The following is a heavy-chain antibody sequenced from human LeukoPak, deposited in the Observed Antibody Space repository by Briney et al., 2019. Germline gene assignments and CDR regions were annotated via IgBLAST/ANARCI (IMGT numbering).Heavy chain of an antibody. D-gene: IGHD5-18*01. J-gene: IGHJ4*02. Sequence: SETLSLTCGVSGGSISSTDWWSWVRQPPGKGLEWIGEIYHSGSTNYNPSLKSRVTISVDKSKNQFSLKLRSVTAADTAVYYCARGGGYSYGTFFDYWGQGSLVTVSS. V-gene: IGHV4-4*02. CDR3: ARGGGYSYGTFFDY. CDR2: IYHSGST. CDR1: GGSISSTDW.